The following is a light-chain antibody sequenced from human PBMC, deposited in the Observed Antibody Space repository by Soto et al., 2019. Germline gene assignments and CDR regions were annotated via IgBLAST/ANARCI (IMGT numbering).Light chain of an antibody. J-gene: IGKJ1*01. CDR2: WAS. CDR1: QSVLYSSNKKHY. CDR3: QQYYNTPRT. Sequence: EIVLTQSQDSLAVSLGERATINCKSSQSVLYSSNKKHYLAWYQQKPGQPPKKLIYWASTRESGVPDRFSGGGSGTDFTLTISSLQAEDVAVYYCQQYYNTPRTFGQGTMVDIK. V-gene: IGKV4-1*01.